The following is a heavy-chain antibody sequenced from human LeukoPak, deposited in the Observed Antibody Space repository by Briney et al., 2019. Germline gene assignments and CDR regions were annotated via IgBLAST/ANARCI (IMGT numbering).Heavy chain of an antibody. CDR1: GGSISSYY. CDR2: IYYSGST. V-gene: IGHV4-59*01. Sequence: SETLSLTCTISGGSISSYYWSWIRQPPGKGLEWIGYIYYSGSTNYNPSLKSRVTISVDTSKNQFSLKLSSVTAADTAVYYCARDLWYSSSWGAFDIWGQGTLATVSS. D-gene: IGHD6-13*01. CDR3: ARDLWYSSSWGAFDI. J-gene: IGHJ3*02.